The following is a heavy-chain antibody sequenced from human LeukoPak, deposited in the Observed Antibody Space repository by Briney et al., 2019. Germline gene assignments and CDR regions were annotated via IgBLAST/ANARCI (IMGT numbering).Heavy chain of an antibody. CDR1: GFTFSSYG. CDR3: AKGVSRPPYYYYGMDV. Sequence: PGGSLRLSCTASGFTFSSYGMHWVRQAPGKGLEWVAFIRYDGNNKYYADSVKGRFTISRDNSKSTLYLQMSSLRTEDTAVYYCAKGVSRPPYYYYGMDVWGQGTTVTVSS. V-gene: IGHV3-30*02. D-gene: IGHD1-1*01. J-gene: IGHJ6*02. CDR2: IRYDGNNK.